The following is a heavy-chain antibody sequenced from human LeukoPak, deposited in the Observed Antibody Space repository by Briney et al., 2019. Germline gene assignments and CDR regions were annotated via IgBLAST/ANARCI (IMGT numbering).Heavy chain of an antibody. V-gene: IGHV3-21*01. CDR2: ISSSRTYI. CDR1: GFTFSEYT. J-gene: IGHJ5*02. Sequence: GGSLRLSCAASGFTFSEYTMNWVRQAPGKGLEWVSSISSSRTYIYYADSVRGRFTISRDNTKNSLFLQMDSLRVEDTAVYYCAKSLYGSGSYYNWFDPWGQGTLVTVSS. D-gene: IGHD3-10*01. CDR3: AKSLYGSGSYYNWFDP.